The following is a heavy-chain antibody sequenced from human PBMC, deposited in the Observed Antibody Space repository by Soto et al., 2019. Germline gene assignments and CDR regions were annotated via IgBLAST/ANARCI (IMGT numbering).Heavy chain of an antibody. CDR3: ARSPLRFLEWLFPYFDY. D-gene: IGHD3-3*01. V-gene: IGHV1-18*01. Sequence: QVQLVQSGAEVKKPGASVKVSCKASGYTFTSYGISWVRQAPGQGLEWMGWISAYNGNTNYAQKLQGRVTMTTDTSTSTAYMELRSLRSDDTAVYYCARSPLRFLEWLFPYFDYWGQGTLVTVSS. J-gene: IGHJ4*02. CDR2: ISAYNGNT. CDR1: GYTFTSYG.